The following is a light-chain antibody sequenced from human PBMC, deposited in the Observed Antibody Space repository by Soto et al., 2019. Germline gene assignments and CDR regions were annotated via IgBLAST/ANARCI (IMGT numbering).Light chain of an antibody. J-gene: IGLJ1*01. CDR1: SSDVGGYNY. V-gene: IGLV2-14*01. CDR2: DVS. CDR3: SSYTSSSFYI. Sequence: QSALTQPASVSGSPGQSITISCTGTSSDVGGYNYVSWYQQHTGKAPKLMIYDVSNRPSGVSNRLSGSKSGNTASLTISGLQAEDEADDYCSSYTSSSFYIFGTGTKVTVL.